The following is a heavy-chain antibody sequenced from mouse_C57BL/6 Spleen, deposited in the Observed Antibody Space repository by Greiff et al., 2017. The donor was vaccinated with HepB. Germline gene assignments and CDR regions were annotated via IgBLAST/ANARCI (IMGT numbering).Heavy chain of an antibody. J-gene: IGHJ2*01. V-gene: IGHV5-4*03. CDR3: ARGTAQASLDY. CDR1: GFTFSSYA. CDR2: ISDGGSYT. Sequence: EVKLMESGGGLVKPGGSLKLSCAASGFTFSSYAMSWVRQTPEKRLEWVATISDGGSYTYYPDNVKGRVTISRDNAKNNLYLQMSHLKSEDTAMYYCARGTAQASLDYWGQGTTLTVSS. D-gene: IGHD3-2*02.